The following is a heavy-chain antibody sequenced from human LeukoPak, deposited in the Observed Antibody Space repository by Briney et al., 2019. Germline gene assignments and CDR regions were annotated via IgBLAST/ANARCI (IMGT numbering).Heavy chain of an antibody. CDR2: IGSKAYGGTT. D-gene: IGHD6-13*01. CDR3: TRIAAAGRFYFDY. V-gene: IGHV3-49*04. Sequence: GGSLRLSCTASGFTFGDYAMSWVRQAPGKGLEWVGFIGSKAYGGTTEYAASVKGRFTISRDDSKSIAYLQMNSLKTEDTAVYYCTRIAAAGRFYFDYWGQGTLVTVSS. J-gene: IGHJ4*02. CDR1: GFTFGDYA.